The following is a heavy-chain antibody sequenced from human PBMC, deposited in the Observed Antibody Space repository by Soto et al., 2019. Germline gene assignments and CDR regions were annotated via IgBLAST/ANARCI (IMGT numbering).Heavy chain of an antibody. D-gene: IGHD3-10*01. V-gene: IGHV1-3*01. CDR1: GYTFTSYA. CDR2: INAGNGNT. Sequence: ASVKVSCKASGYTFTSYAMHWVRQAPGQRLEWMGWINAGNGNTKYSQKFQGRVTITRDPSASTAYMELSSLRSEDTAVYYCAREGGCRENMVRGVNITGYFDYWGQGTLVTVSS. CDR3: AREGGCRENMVRGVNITGYFDY. J-gene: IGHJ4*02.